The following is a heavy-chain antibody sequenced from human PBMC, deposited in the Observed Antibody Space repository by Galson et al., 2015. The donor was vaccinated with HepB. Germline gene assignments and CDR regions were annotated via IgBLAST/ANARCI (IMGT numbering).Heavy chain of an antibody. Sequence: SVKVSCTASGGTFKRYSINWVRQAPGQRLEWMGGIIPLFATSNYGQNFQGRVIITTDESTSTAYMEMKRLRYEDTAIYYCAVSLLVVENYNGMDVWGPGTTVIVS. CDR2: IIPLFATS. V-gene: IGHV1-69*05. J-gene: IGHJ6*02. CDR3: AVSLLVVENYNGMDV. D-gene: IGHD3-22*01. CDR1: GGTFKRYS.